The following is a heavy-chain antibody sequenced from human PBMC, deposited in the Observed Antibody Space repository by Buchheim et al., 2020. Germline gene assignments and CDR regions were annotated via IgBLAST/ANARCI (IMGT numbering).Heavy chain of an antibody. V-gene: IGHV4-59*01. Sequence: QVQLQESGPGLVKPSETLSLTCTVSGGSISSYYWSWIRQPPGKGLEWIGYISYSGSTNYNPSLKSRVTISVDTSKNPFSLKLSSVTAADTAVYYCARVSRDIVVVIATDGWFDPWGQGTL. CDR1: GGSISSYY. CDR3: ARVSRDIVVVIATDGWFDP. CDR2: ISYSGST. D-gene: IGHD2-21*01. J-gene: IGHJ5*02.